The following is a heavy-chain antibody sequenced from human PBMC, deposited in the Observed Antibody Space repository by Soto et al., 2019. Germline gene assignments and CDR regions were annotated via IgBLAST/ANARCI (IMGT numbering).Heavy chain of an antibody. CDR1: GFTFSNAW. CDR2: IKSKTDGGTT. V-gene: IGHV3-15*01. CDR3: TTEVYCTNGVCYTL. Sequence: GGSLRLSCAASGFTFSNAWMSWVRQAPGKGLEWVGRIKSKTDGGTTDYAAPVKGRFTISRDDSKNTLYLQMNSLKTEDTAVYYCTTEVYCTNGVCYTLWGQGTLVTVSS. J-gene: IGHJ4*02. D-gene: IGHD2-8*01.